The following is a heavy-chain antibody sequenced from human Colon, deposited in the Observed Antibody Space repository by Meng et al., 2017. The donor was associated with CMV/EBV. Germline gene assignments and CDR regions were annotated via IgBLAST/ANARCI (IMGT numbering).Heavy chain of an antibody. Sequence: QVQLGQSGAEMRKPWASVKVSCKASGYTFTGYFMYWVRQAPGQGLEWLGVINPITGGTNYAQKFQGRVTMTRDTSMNTAYMELSRLRSDDTAVYYCASLSGGDFDYWGQGTLVTVSS. CDR2: INPITGGT. V-gene: IGHV1-2*02. J-gene: IGHJ4*02. CDR1: GYTFTGYF. D-gene: IGHD1-26*01. CDR3: ASLSGGDFDY.